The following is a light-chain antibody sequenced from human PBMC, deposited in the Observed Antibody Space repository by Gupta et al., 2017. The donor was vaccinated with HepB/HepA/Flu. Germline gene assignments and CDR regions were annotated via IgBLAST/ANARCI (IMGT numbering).Light chain of an antibody. Sequence: EIVLTQSPATLSLSPGERATLSCRASQSVYSYLAWFQQKPGQAPRLLIYDASNRATGVPPRFSGTGSGTDFTLTISSLEPEDFAVYYCQQRYNWPPITLGKGTRLEIK. V-gene: IGKV3-11*01. CDR1: QSVYSY. J-gene: IGKJ5*01. CDR3: QQRYNWPPIT. CDR2: DAS.